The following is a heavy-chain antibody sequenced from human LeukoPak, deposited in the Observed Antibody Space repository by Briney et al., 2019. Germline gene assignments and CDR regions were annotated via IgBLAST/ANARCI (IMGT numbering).Heavy chain of an antibody. CDR3: ARDGWEGARPPSPFDY. Sequence: SVKVSCKASGGTFSSYAISWVRQAPGQGLEWMGGIIPIFGTANYAQKFQGRVTITADESTSTAYMELSSLRSEDTAVYYCARDGWEGARPPSPFDYWGQGTLVTVSS. CDR1: GGTFSSYA. CDR2: IIPIFGTA. D-gene: IGHD1-26*01. V-gene: IGHV1-69*01. J-gene: IGHJ4*02.